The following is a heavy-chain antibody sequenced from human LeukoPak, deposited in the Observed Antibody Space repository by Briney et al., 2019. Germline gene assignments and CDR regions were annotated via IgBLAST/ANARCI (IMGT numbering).Heavy chain of an antibody. Sequence: GSLRLSCAASGFTVSSNYMSWVRQAPGKGLEWIGEINHSGSTNYNPSLKSRVTISVDTSKNQFSLKLSSVTAADTAVYYCARAGLLWFGESYYFDYWGQGTLVTVSS. V-gene: IGHV4-34*01. J-gene: IGHJ4*02. CDR3: ARAGLLWFGESYYFDY. CDR2: INHSGST. CDR1: GFTVSSNY. D-gene: IGHD3-10*01.